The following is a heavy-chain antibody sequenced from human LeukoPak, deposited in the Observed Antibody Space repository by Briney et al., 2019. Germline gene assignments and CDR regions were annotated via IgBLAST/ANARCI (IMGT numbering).Heavy chain of an antibody. V-gene: IGHV3-53*01. J-gene: IGHJ4*02. Sequence: GGSLRLSCAASGLTVSSNYMSWVRQAPGKGLEWVSIIYSGGSTYYADSVKGRFTISRDNSKNTLYLQMNSLRAEDTAVYYCARFDSSGYYFDYWGQGTLVTVSS. CDR1: GLTVSSNY. CDR2: IYSGGST. D-gene: IGHD3-22*01. CDR3: ARFDSSGYYFDY.